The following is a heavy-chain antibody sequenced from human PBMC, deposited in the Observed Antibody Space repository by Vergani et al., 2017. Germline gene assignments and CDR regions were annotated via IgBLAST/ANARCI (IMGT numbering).Heavy chain of an antibody. D-gene: IGHD1-1*01. CDR3: ARHTTYTDS. CDR2: IYPADSHT. J-gene: IGHJ4*02. V-gene: IGHV5-51*01. CDR1: EYSFGNYW. Sequence: EVELVQSGPEMRKPGESLKISCKGSEYSFGNYWIGWVRQIIYPADSHTRYSPSFQGQVTISADKSISTAFLQWDSLKASDTALYYCARHTTYTDSWGQGTLVTVSS.